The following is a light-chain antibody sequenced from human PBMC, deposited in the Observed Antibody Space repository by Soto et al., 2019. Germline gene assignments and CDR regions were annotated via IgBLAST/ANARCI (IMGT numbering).Light chain of an antibody. CDR3: QQYSTYPWT. CDR1: QSISSW. V-gene: IGKV1-5*03. J-gene: IGKJ1*01. CDR2: KAS. Sequence: DIQMTQSPSTLSASVGDRVTITCRASQSISSWLAWYQQRPGKAPKLLIYKASRSESGVPSRFSGSESGTEFTLTISSLQPDDFATYYCQQYSTYPWTFGQGTKVEIK.